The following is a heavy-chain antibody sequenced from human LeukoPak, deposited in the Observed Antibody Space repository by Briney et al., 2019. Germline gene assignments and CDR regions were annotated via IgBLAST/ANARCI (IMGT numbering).Heavy chain of an antibody. CDR1: GYTFTSYA. V-gene: IGHV7-4-1*02. D-gene: IGHD3-9*01. CDR2: INTNTGNP. Sequence: ASVKVSCKASGYTFTSYAMNWVRQAPGQGLEWMGWINTNTGNPTYAQGFTGRFVFSLDASVSTAYLQISSLKAEDTAVYYCARAPYDILTGYGYYYGMDVWGQGTTVTVSS. J-gene: IGHJ6*02. CDR3: ARAPYDILTGYGYYYGMDV.